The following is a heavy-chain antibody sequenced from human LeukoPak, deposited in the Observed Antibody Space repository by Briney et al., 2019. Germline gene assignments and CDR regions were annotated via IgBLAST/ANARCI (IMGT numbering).Heavy chain of an antibody. V-gene: IGHV3-30-3*01. Sequence: PGGSLRLSCGVSGFTFSRYAMHWVRQAPGKGLEWVAVISSDGSNKYYADSVKGRFTISRDNSKDTLYLQMNSLRAEDTAMYYCARSRYVASSNSFHYGMDVWGQGTTVTVSS. CDR2: ISSDGSNK. D-gene: IGHD4-23*01. CDR3: ARSRYVASSNSFHYGMDV. CDR1: GFTFSRYA. J-gene: IGHJ6*02.